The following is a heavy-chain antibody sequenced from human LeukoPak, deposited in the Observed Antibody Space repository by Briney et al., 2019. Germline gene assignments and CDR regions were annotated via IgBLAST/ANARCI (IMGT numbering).Heavy chain of an antibody. CDR3: TRSGIYSSAWSDY. D-gene: IGHD6-19*01. CDR1: GFTFSNYW. J-gene: IGHJ4*02. V-gene: IGHV3-7*01. CDR2: IKHDGGET. Sequence: GGSLRLSCVASGFTFSNYWMSWVRQAPGKGLEWVANIKHDGGETYYVESVRDRFTISRDNAKNAVFLQMNSLRDEDTAVYYCTRSGIYSSAWSDYWGQGTLISVSS.